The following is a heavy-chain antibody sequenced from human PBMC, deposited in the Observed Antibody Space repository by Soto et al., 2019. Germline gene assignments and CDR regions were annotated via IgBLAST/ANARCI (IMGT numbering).Heavy chain of an antibody. D-gene: IGHD6-13*01. CDR1: GGAIRSSNYY. Sequence: SETLSLTCTVSGGAIRSSNYYWACFRQPPGKGLEWIANIYYSGDTYLHPSLRSRLTVSVDTSKNQFSLKLSSLTAADTAMYYCASLQVPGNFDYWGQGTLVTVSS. CDR3: ASLQVPGNFDY. CDR2: IYYSGDT. J-gene: IGHJ4*02. V-gene: IGHV4-39*01.